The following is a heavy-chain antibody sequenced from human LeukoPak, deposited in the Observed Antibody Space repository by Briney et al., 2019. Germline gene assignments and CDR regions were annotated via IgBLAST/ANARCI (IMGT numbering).Heavy chain of an antibody. CDR3: ARQTAAGPFYFDY. D-gene: IGHD6-13*01. J-gene: IGHJ4*02. Sequence: PSETLSLTCAVYGGSFSGYYWSWIRQPPGKGLEWIGEINHSGSTNYNPSLKSRVTISVDTSKNQFSLKLSSVTAADTAVYYCARQTAAGPFYFDYWGQGTLVTVSS. CDR1: GGSFSGYY. CDR2: INHSGST. V-gene: IGHV4-34*01.